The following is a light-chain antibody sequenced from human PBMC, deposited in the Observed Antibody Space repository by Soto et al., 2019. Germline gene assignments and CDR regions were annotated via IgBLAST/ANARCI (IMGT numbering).Light chain of an antibody. CDR3: QQSCSTPLT. V-gene: IGKV1-39*01. Sequence: DIQMTQSPSSLSASVGDRVTITCRASQSISTYLNWYQQKAGLAPKLLIYAASSLQSGVPSRFSGIGSGTDFTLTISSLHPDDFATYYCQQSCSTPLTFGGGTKVDIK. CDR1: QSISTY. J-gene: IGKJ4*01. CDR2: AAS.